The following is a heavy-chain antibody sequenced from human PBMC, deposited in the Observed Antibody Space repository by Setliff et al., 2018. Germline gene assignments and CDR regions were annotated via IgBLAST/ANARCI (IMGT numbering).Heavy chain of an antibody. V-gene: IGHV4-34*01. CDR1: GGSFNVYF. Sequence: PSGTLSLTCAVYGGSFNVYFWSWIRQPPGKGLEWIGEINHSGSTNYSPSLKSRVTMSVDKSKNQFSLKLSSVTAADTAVYYCAKVITVFGVVIMENWFDPWGQGTLVTVSS. D-gene: IGHD3-3*01. J-gene: IGHJ5*02. CDR3: AKVITVFGVVIMENWFDP. CDR2: INHSGST.